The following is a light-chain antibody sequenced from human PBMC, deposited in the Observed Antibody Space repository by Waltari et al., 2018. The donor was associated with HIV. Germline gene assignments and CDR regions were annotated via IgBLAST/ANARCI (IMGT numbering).Light chain of an antibody. J-gene: IGKJ1*01. CDR1: QSVLYSSNNKNY. CDR3: QQYYSTPRT. V-gene: IGKV4-1*01. CDR2: WAS. Sequence: DLVMTQSPDSLAVSLGERATINCKSSQSVLYSSNNKNYLAWYQQKPGQPPKLLIYWASTRESGVPDRFSGGGSGTDFTLTISSLQAEDVAVYYCQQYYSTPRTFGQGTKVEI.